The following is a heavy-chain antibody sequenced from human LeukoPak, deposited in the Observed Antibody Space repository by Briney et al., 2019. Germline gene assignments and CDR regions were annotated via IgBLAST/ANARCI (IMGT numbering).Heavy chain of an antibody. CDR2: VSGSGDRM. CDR3: AKAAAAPGFDF. D-gene: IGHD6-13*01. CDR1: GFTSSSCA. Sequence: GGSLRLSCAAPGFTSSSCALNWVRQAPGKGLEWVATVSGSGDRMYHADSVKGRFTISRDNSKNTIYLQMNSLRAEDTALYYCAKAAAAPGFDFWGQGTLVTVSS. V-gene: IGHV3-23*01. J-gene: IGHJ4*02.